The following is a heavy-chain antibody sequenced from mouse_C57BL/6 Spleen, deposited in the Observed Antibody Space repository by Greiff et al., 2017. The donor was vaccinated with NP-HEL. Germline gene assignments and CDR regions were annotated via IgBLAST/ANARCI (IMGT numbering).Heavy chain of an antibody. J-gene: IGHJ2*01. CDR1: GYTFSSYA. CDR2: ISSGGDYI. D-gene: IGHD6-1*01. Sequence: EVQGVESGEGLVKPGGSLKLSCAASGYTFSSYAMSWVRQTPEKRLEWVAYISSGGDYIYYADTVKGRFTISRDNARNTLYLQMSSLKSEDTAMYDCTRGATTGRRYYFDYWGQGTTLTVSS. CDR3: TRGATTGRRYYFDY. V-gene: IGHV5-9-1*02.